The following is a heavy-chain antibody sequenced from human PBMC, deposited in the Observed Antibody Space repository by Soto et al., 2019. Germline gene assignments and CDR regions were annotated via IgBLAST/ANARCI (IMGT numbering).Heavy chain of an antibody. V-gene: IGHV4-34*01. D-gene: IGHD3-10*01. Sequence: QVQLQQWGAGLLKPSETLSLTCAVYGGSFSGYYWSWIRQPPGKGLEWIGEINHSGSTNYNPSLNSRVTISVDTSKNQFSLKLSSVPAADTAVYYCARGRKYYYGSGSYYSPKYYFDYWGQGTLVTVSS. CDR1: GGSFSGYY. J-gene: IGHJ4*02. CDR3: ARGRKYYYGSGSYYSPKYYFDY. CDR2: INHSGST.